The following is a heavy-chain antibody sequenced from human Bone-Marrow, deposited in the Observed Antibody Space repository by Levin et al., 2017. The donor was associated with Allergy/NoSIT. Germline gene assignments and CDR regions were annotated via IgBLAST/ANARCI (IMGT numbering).Heavy chain of an antibody. D-gene: IGHD2-15*01. CDR3: ARDRGYCGGGNCGPYWYFDL. V-gene: IGHV3-21*01. CDR2: ISSSSSYI. J-gene: IGHJ2*01. Sequence: GGSLRLSCAASGFTFSTYNINWVRQAPGKGLEWVSSISSSSSYIYYADSVKGRFTISRDNAKNSLYLQMNSLGFEDTALYYCARDRGYCGGGNCGPYWYFDLWGRGALVTVSS. CDR1: GFTFSTYN.